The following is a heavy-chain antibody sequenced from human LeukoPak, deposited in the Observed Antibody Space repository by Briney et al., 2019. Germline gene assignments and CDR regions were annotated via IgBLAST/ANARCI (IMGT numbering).Heavy chain of an antibody. D-gene: IGHD3-3*01. V-gene: IGHV1-46*01. CDR1: GYTFTSHY. J-gene: IGHJ4*02. CDR2: INPSGGST. Sequence: ASVKVSCKASGYTFTSHYMHWVRQAPGQGLEWMGIINPSGGSTSYAQKFQGRVTMTRDTSTSTAYMELSSLRSEDTAVYYCARDRGGITIFGVVTGGHYFDYWGQGTLVTVSS. CDR3: ARDRGGITIFGVVTGGHYFDY.